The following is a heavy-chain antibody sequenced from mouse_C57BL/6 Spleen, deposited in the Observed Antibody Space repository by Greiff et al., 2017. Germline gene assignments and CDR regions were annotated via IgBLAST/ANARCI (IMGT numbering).Heavy chain of an antibody. CDR3: ARMPQTGTGAMDY. J-gene: IGHJ4*01. V-gene: IGHV5-17*01. Sequence: EVKLMESGGGLVKPGGSLKLSCAASGFTFSDYGMHWVRQAPEKGLEWVAYISSGSSTIYYADTVKGRFTIARDNAKTTLFLQMTSLRSEDTAMYYCARMPQTGTGAMDYWGQGTSVTVSS. D-gene: IGHD4-1*01. CDR2: ISSGSSTI. CDR1: GFTFSDYG.